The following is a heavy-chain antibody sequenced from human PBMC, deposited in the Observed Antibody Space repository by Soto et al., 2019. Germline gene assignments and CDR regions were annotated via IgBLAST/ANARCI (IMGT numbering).Heavy chain of an antibody. D-gene: IGHD2-15*01. J-gene: IGHJ5*02. CDR2: ISHDGTAK. CDR3: AKDVFSGGCYNHFDP. Sequence: LRLSCAASGFTVNNFGMHWVRQAPGKGPEWVAMISHDGTAKYYADSVKGRFTISRDNSKNTLYLQMNNLRTEDTAVYYCAKDVFSGGCYNHFDPWGQGTPAPVSS. CDR1: GFTVNNFG. V-gene: IGHV3-30*18.